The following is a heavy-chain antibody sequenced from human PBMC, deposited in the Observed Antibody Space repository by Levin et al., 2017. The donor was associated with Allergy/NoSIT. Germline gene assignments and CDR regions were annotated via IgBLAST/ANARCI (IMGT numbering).Heavy chain of an antibody. V-gene: IGHV3-23*01. CDR2: ISGSGGST. CDR1: GFTFSSYA. J-gene: IGHJ5*02. Sequence: SGGSLRLSCAASGFTFSSYAMSWVRQAPGKGLEWVSAISGSGGSTYYADSVKGRFTISRDNSKNTLYLQMNSLRAEDTAVYYCAKDPRGASLRPRGWFDPWGQGTLVTVSS. CDR3: AKDPRGASLRPRGWFDP. D-gene: IGHD3-16*01.